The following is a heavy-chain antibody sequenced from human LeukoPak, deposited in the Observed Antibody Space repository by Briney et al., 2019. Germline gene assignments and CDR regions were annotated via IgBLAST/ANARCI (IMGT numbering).Heavy chain of an antibody. D-gene: IGHD3-22*01. CDR3: AKEITPRSSGFDAFDI. J-gene: IGHJ3*02. CDR1: GFTFNSYE. Sequence: GGSLRLSCAASGFTFNSYEMDWVRQAPGKGLEWVAYISSGGGTIYYADSVKGRFTISRDNARNSMDLQMNSLRAEDTAVYYCAKEITPRSSGFDAFDIWGQGTMVTVSS. CDR2: ISSGGGTI. V-gene: IGHV3-48*03.